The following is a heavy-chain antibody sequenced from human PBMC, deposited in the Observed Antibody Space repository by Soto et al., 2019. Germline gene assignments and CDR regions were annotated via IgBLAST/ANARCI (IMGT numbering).Heavy chain of an antibody. J-gene: IGHJ4*02. V-gene: IGHV2-5*02. Sequence: ASGPTLVNPTQTLTLTCTFSGFSLTTSGVGVGWIRQPPGKALEWLALIYWDDDKRYSPSLKSRLTITKDTSKNQVVLTMSNMDPVDTATYYCAHRGGGGDCYSCFFFDYWGQGTLVTVSS. CDR3: AHRGGGGDCYSCFFFDY. CDR1: GFSLTTSGVG. D-gene: IGHD2-21*02. CDR2: IYWDDDK.